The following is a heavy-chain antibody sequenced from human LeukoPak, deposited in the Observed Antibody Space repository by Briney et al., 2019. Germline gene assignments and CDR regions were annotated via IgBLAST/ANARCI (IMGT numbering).Heavy chain of an antibody. D-gene: IGHD1-7*01. CDR3: ARVRSTGSTYFDY. CDR2: VYSSGTT. Sequence: PSETLSLTCTVSGGSINNYYWSWVRQPAGKGLEWIWRVYSSGTTNYNPSLKSRLTMSVDTSKNQFSLKLSSVTAADTAVYYCARVRSTGSTYFDYWGQGTLVTVSS. CDR1: GGSINNYY. J-gene: IGHJ4*02. V-gene: IGHV4-4*07.